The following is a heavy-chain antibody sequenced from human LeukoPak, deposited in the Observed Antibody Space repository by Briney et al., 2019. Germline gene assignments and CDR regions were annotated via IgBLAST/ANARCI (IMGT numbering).Heavy chain of an antibody. V-gene: IGHV1-2*02. CDR1: GGTFSSYA. CDR3: ARVGVVPAAISWFDP. J-gene: IGHJ5*02. Sequence: ASVKVSCKASGGTFSSYAISWVRQAPGQGLEWMGWINPNSGGTNYAQKFQGRVTMTRDTSISTAYMELSRLRSDDTAVYYCARVGVVPAAISWFDPWGQGTLVTVSS. CDR2: INPNSGGT. D-gene: IGHD2-2*01.